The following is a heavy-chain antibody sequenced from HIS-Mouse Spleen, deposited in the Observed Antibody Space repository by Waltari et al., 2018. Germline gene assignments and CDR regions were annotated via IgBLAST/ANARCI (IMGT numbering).Heavy chain of an antibody. CDR1: GGSISSSSYY. V-gene: IGHV4-39*07. J-gene: IGHJ2*01. CDR3: AREIPYSSSWYDWYFDL. CDR2: IYYSGTT. D-gene: IGHD6-13*01. Sequence: QLQLQESGPGLVKPSETLSLTCTVSGGSISSSSYYWGWIRQPPGKGLGWFWGIYYSGTTSNNPSRKSRVTISVEPSKNPFSLKLSSVTAADTAVYYCAREIPYSSSWYDWYFDLWGRGTLVTVSS.